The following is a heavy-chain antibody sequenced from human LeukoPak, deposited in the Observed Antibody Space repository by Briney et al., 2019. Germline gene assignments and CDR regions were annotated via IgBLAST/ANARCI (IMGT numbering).Heavy chain of an antibody. Sequence: SCKASGYTFTSYYMHWVRQAPGKGLEWVAVISYDGSNKYYADSVKGRFTISRDNSKNTLYLQVNSLRAEDTAVYYCARDQGMATNYNWFDPWGQGTLVTVSS. CDR1: GYTFTSYY. J-gene: IGHJ5*02. V-gene: IGHV3-30*01. CDR3: ARDQGMATNYNWFDP. D-gene: IGHD5-24*01. CDR2: ISYDGSNK.